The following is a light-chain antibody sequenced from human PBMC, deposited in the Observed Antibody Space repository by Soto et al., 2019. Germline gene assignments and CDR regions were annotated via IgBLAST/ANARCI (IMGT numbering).Light chain of an antibody. V-gene: IGKV3D-15*01. J-gene: IGKJ4*01. CDR1: QSIRDN. CDR2: GAS. CDR3: QQYDDWPLT. Sequence: EIVMTQSPATLSVSPGERATLSCRASQSIRDNLAWYQQKPGQAPRVLIYGASIGATGIPARFSGSGSGTEFALTISSLQSEDFAIYYCQQYDDWPLTFGGGTKVEI.